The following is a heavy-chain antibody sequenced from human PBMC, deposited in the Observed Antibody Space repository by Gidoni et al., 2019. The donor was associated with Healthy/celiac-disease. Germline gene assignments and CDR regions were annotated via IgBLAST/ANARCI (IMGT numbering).Heavy chain of an antibody. J-gene: IGHJ4*02. V-gene: IGHV4-39*02. CDR2: IYYSGST. Sequence: QLQLQESGPGLVKPSETLSLTCTVSGGSISSSSYYWGWIRQPPGKGLEWIGSIYYSGSTYYNPSIKSRVTISVDTSKNQFSLKLSSVTAADTAVYYCAREHAPYCGGDCYRIIDYWGQGTLVTVSS. D-gene: IGHD2-21*02. CDR1: GGSISSSSYY. CDR3: AREHAPYCGGDCYRIIDY.